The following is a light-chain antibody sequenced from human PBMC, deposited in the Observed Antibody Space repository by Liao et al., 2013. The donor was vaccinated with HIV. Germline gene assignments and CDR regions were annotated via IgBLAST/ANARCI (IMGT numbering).Light chain of an antibody. CDR2: YDS. J-gene: IGLJ3*02. V-gene: IGLV3-21*01. CDR1: NIGSKS. CDR3: YSAADNSWV. Sequence: SYVLTQPPSVSVAPGKTARITCGGNNIGSKSVHWYQQKPGQAPVLVIYYDSDRPSGIPERFSGSISGNTATLTISRVEAGDEADYYCYSAADNSWVFGGGTKLTVL.